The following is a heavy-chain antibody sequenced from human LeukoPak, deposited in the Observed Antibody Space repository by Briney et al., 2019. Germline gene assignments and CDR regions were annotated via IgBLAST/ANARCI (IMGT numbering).Heavy chain of an antibody. CDR1: GGSFSGYY. Sequence: PSETLSLTCAVYGGSFSGYYWSWIRQPPGKGLEWIGEINHSGSTNYNPSLKSRVTISVDTSKNQFSLKLSSVTAADTAVYYCARGTNYYDSSGYYSRGDAFDIWGQGTMVTVSS. D-gene: IGHD3-22*01. J-gene: IGHJ3*02. V-gene: IGHV4-34*01. CDR2: INHSGST. CDR3: ARGTNYYDSSGYYSRGDAFDI.